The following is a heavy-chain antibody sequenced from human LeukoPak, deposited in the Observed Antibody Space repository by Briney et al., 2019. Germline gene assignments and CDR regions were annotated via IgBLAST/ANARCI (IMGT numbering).Heavy chain of an antibody. CDR2: INQDGSKK. Sequence: LGGSLRLSCVASRFTFSNYWMRWVRQAPGKGLEWVANINQDGSKKRYADSMKGRFTISRDNAKESLYLQLNSLRAEDTAVYYCAKWGPYCVGDYCPALDSWGPGTLVTVSS. J-gene: IGHJ4*02. D-gene: IGHD2-21*02. CDR1: RFTFSNYW. V-gene: IGHV3-7*01. CDR3: AKWGPYCVGDYCPALDS.